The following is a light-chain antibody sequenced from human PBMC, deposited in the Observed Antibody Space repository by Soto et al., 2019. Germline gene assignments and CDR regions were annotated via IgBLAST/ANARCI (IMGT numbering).Light chain of an antibody. Sequence: EIVLTQSPVTRSLSPGERATLSYRASQSVSNNYLAWYQQKPGQAPRLLIYGASNRATGIPDRFSGSGSGTDFTLTISRLEPEDFAVYYCQQYGSSGTFGQGTKVDIK. CDR2: GAS. CDR1: QSVSNNY. J-gene: IGKJ1*01. V-gene: IGKV3-20*01. CDR3: QQYGSSGT.